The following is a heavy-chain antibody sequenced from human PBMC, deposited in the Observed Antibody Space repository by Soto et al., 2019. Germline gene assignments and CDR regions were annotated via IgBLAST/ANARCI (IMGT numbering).Heavy chain of an antibody. J-gene: IGHJ4*02. V-gene: IGHV3-33*01. Sequence: GGSLRLSCAASGFPFNIYAIHLVRQAPGKGLEWVAIIWYDGSKKFYADSEKGRFTISRDNSENTAHLQMNSLRADDTAAYYCARGAPTQWLDYWCQGNXVTASS. CDR1: GFPFNIYA. CDR2: IWYDGSKK. CDR3: ARGAPTQWLDY. D-gene: IGHD6-19*01.